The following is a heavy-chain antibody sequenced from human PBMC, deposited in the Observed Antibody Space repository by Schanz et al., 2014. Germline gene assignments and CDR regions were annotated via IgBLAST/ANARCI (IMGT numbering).Heavy chain of an antibody. J-gene: IGHJ3*02. V-gene: IGHV1-2*06. Sequence: QVQLVQSGGEVKTPGASVKVSCKASGYIFTDYYMHWVRQAPGQGLEWMGRINPSSGGTTYAQKFQGRVTMTRDTSSSTAYMELSSLRSEDTAVYYCARAAPDSSAYYPDIWGQGTMVTVSS. CDR1: GYIFTDYY. CDR2: INPSSGGT. D-gene: IGHD3-22*01. CDR3: ARAAPDSSAYYPDI.